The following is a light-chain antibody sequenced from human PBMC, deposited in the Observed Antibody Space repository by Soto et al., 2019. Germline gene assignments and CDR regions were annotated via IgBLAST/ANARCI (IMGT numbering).Light chain of an antibody. CDR3: QQYGSSPET. J-gene: IGKJ1*01. CDR2: GAS. Sequence: VLTQSPVTLTLSPGERATLACRASQSVSSSYLAWYQQKPGQAPRLLIYGASSRATGIPDRFSGSGSGTDFTLTISRLEPEDFAVYYCQQYGSSPETFGQGTKVDIK. V-gene: IGKV3-20*01. CDR1: QSVSSSY.